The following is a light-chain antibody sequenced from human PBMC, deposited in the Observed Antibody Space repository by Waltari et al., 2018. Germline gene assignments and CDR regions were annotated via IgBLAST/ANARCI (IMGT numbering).Light chain of an antibody. J-gene: IGLJ3*02. Sequence: SALTQPASVSGSPGQSITISCTGTSSDVGNYNLVPWYQQYPGKAPKVMIYDDNRRPSGVSDRFSGSKSGNTASLTISGVQAEDEADYYCCSYAGSYTWVFGGGTKLTVL. CDR2: DDN. CDR3: CSYAGSYTWV. V-gene: IGLV2-23*01. CDR1: SSDVGNYNL.